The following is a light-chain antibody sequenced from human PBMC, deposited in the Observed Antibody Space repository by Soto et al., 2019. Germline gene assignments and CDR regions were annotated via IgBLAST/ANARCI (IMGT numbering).Light chain of an antibody. Sequence: QSVLTQPASVSGSPGQSITISCTGTSSDVGGYNYVSWYQQHPGKAPKLMIYDVSDRPSGVSNRFSASKSGNTASLTISGLQAEDXADYYCCSYTXSSTPWVFGTGTKVTV. CDR1: SSDVGGYNY. J-gene: IGLJ1*01. V-gene: IGLV2-14*01. CDR3: CSYTXSSTPWV. CDR2: DVS.